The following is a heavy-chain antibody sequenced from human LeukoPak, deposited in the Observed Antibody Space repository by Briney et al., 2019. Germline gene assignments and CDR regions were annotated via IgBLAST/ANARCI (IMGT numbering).Heavy chain of an antibody. Sequence: WASVKVSCKASGYTFTSYYMHWVRQAPGQGLEWMGWINPNSGGTNYAQKFQGRVTMTRDTSISTAYMELSRLRSDDTAVYYCATRNPSDYDILTGYFYWGQGTLVTVSS. J-gene: IGHJ4*02. CDR2: INPNSGGT. D-gene: IGHD3-9*01. V-gene: IGHV1-2*02. CDR1: GYTFTSYY. CDR3: ATRNPSDYDILTGYFY.